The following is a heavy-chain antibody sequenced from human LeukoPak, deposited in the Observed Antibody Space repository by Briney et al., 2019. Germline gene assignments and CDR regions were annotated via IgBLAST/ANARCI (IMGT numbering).Heavy chain of an antibody. CDR1: GFTFSSYG. CDR2: IFPSGGEI. V-gene: IGHV3-23*01. J-gene: IGHJ4*02. Sequence: PGGSLRLSCAASGFTFSSYGMNWVRQAPGKGLEWVSSIFPSGGEIHYADSVRGRFTISRDNSKNTLYLQMNSLRAEDTAVYYCARRAGAYSHPYDYWGQGTLVTVSS. D-gene: IGHD4/OR15-4a*01. CDR3: ARRAGAYSHPYDY.